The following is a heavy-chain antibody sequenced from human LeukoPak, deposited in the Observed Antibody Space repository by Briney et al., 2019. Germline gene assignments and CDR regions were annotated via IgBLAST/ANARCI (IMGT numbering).Heavy chain of an antibody. CDR3: AREPLVVGATVDY. D-gene: IGHD1-26*01. CDR2: ISAYNGNT. Sequence: ASVKVSCKASGYTFPKYGISWVRQAPGQGLEWMGWISAYNGNTNYAQKLQGRVTMTTDTSTSTAFMELRSLRSDDTAVYYCAREPLVVGATVDYWGQGTLVTVSS. V-gene: IGHV1-18*01. J-gene: IGHJ4*02. CDR1: GYTFPKYG.